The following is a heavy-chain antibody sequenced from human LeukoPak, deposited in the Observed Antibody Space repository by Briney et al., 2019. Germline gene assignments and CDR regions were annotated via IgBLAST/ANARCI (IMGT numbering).Heavy chain of an antibody. J-gene: IGHJ4*02. CDR1: GGSISSSSYY. V-gene: IGHV4-39*01. CDR3: ARRYSSGHFDY. CDR2: IYYSGNT. D-gene: IGHD6-19*01. Sequence: SETLSLTCAVSGGSISSSSYYWDWIRQPPGKGLEWIGTIYYSGNTYYNPSLKSRVTISVDTSKNQFSLKLSSVTAADTAVYYCARRYSSGHFDYWGQGTLVTVSS.